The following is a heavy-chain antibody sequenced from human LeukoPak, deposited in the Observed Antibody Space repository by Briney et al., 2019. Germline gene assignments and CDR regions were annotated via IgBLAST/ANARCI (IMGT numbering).Heavy chain of an antibody. J-gene: IGHJ4*02. CDR3: ARDRDWNYLDY. D-gene: IGHD3/OR15-3a*01. CDR2: IYHSGST. CDR1: GGSIKSNNW. Sequence: SETLSLTCAVSGGSIKSNNWWSWVRQPPGKGLEWIGEIYHSGSTNYNPSLESRVTVSVDKSKNQFSLDLSSVTAADTAVYYCARDRDWNYLDYWGQGTLVTVSS. V-gene: IGHV4-4*02.